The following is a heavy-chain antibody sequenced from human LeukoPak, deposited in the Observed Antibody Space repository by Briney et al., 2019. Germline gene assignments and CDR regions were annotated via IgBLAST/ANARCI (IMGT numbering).Heavy chain of an antibody. D-gene: IGHD6-19*01. CDR3: ARVASSGRHQGDSFDI. J-gene: IGHJ3*02. CDR2: IKPNSGGT. V-gene: IGHV1-2*02. CDR1: GYTFTGYY. Sequence: ASVKVSCKATGYTFTGYYMHWVRQAPGQGLEWMGCIKPNSGGTNNAQKFQGSVTMTRDTTIRTAYMELSRLRSDDTAMYYCARVASSGRHQGDSFDIWGQGTMVTVSS.